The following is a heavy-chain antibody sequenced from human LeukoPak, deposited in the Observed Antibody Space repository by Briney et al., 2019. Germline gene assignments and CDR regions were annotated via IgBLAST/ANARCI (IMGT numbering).Heavy chain of an antibody. CDR2: IWYDGSNK. V-gene: IGHV3-33*01. D-gene: IGHD2-21*01. Sequence: GRSLRLSCAASGFTFSSYGMHWVRQAPGKGLEWVAVIWYDGSNKYYADSVKGRFTISRDNSKNSLYLQMNSLRAEDTAVYYCARDSHIVMNAFDIWGQGTMVTVSS. J-gene: IGHJ3*02. CDR3: ARDSHIVMNAFDI. CDR1: GFTFSSYG.